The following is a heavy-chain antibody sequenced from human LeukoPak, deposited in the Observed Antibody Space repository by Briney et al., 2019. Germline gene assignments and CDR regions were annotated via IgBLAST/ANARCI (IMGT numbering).Heavy chain of an antibody. Sequence: ASVTVSCKASGYTFTNYGINWVRQAPGQGLEWMGWISGYNGDINYAQRLQGRVTMTTDTSTSTAYMELRSLSSDDTAVYYCARVLSREGYFDYWGQGTLVTVSS. CDR1: GYTFTNYG. CDR3: ARVLSREGYFDY. V-gene: IGHV1-18*01. CDR2: ISGYNGDI. J-gene: IGHJ4*02. D-gene: IGHD5-24*01.